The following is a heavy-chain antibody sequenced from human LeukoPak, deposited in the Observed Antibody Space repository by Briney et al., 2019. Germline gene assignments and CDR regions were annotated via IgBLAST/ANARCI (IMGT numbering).Heavy chain of an antibody. D-gene: IGHD3-22*01. CDR1: GGSFSGYY. CDR2: INHSGST. J-gene: IGHJ3*02. CDR3: ASLYYYGSSGYDAFDI. Sequence: SETLSLTCAVYGGSFSGYYWSWIRQPPGKGLEWIGEINHSGSTNYNPSLKSRVTISVDTSKNQFSLKLSSVTAADTAVYYCASLYYYGSSGYDAFDIWGQGTMVTVSS. V-gene: IGHV4-34*01.